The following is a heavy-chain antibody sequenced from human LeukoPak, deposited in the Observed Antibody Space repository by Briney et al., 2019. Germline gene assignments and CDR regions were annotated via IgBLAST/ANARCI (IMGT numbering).Heavy chain of an antibody. CDR2: MNPNSGNT. V-gene: IGHV1-8*02. CDR3: ARALKTSYYDTSGAPGY. J-gene: IGHJ4*02. Sequence: ASVKVSCKASGYTFTSYDINWVRQATGQGLEWMGWMNPNSGNTGYAQKFQGRVTMTRNTSISTAYMELSSLRSEDTAVYYCARALKTSYYDTSGAPGYWGQGTLVTVSS. CDR1: GYTFTSYD. D-gene: IGHD3-22*01.